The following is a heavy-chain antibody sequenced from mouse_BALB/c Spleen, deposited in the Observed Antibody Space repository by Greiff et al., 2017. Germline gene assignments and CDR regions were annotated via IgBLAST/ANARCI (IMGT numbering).Heavy chain of an antibody. CDR1: GFTFSSYA. CDR2: ISSGGSYT. Sequence: VESGGGLVKPGGSLKLSCAASGFTFSSYAMSWVRQSPEKRLEWVAEISSGGSYTYYPDTVTGRFTISRDNAKNTLYLEMSSLRSEDTAMYYCAREKDSSGYAYWGQGTLVTVSA. V-gene: IGHV5-9-4*01. J-gene: IGHJ3*01. D-gene: IGHD3-2*01. CDR3: AREKDSSGYAY.